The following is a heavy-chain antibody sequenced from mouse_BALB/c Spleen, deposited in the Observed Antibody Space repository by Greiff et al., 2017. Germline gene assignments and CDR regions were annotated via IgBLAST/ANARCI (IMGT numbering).Heavy chain of an antibody. V-gene: IGHV1S81*02. CDR2: INPSNGGT. D-gene: IGHD2-14*01. CDR3: TRGSYYRYDGFAY. J-gene: IGHJ3*01. Sequence: VQLQQSGAELVKPGASVKLSCKASGYTFTSYYMYWVKQRPGQGLEWIGEINPSNGGTNFNEKFKSKATLTVDKSSSTAYMQLSSLTSEDSAVYYCTRGSYYRYDGFAYWGQGTLVTVSA. CDR1: GYTFTSYY.